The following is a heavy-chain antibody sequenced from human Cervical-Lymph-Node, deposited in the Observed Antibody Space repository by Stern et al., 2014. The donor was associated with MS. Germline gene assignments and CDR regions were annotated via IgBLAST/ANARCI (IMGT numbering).Heavy chain of an antibody. Sequence: VQLVESGAEVKKPGASVKVSCKASGYTFTSYPIHWVRQAPGQRLEWMGWINGDHGNTQYSQKFQGRGTKTSDRSASTAYMEVSSLTSEDTAVYSCARDSGHIAVLTPPNWFDPWGPGTLVIVSS. CDR1: GYTFTSYP. J-gene: IGHJ5*02. CDR3: ARDSGHIAVLTPPNWFDP. CDR2: INGDHGNT. V-gene: IGHV1-3*01. D-gene: IGHD2-21*02.